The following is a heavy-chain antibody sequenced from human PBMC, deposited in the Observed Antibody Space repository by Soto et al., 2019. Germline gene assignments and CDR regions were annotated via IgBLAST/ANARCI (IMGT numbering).Heavy chain of an antibody. CDR1: GFSLSTGAVG. V-gene: IGHV2-5*01. J-gene: IGHJ4*02. Sequence: QITLKESGPTLVKPTQTLTLTCTFSGFSLSTGAVGVGWIRQPPGEALEWLALVYYNDDIRYSPSLKDRLTITKDTSKNQVVLTLTNMDLVDTATYFCAHGRSVGSTYYFEYWGQETLVTVSS. CDR2: VYYNDDI. CDR3: AHGRSVGSTYYFEY. D-gene: IGHD2-2*03.